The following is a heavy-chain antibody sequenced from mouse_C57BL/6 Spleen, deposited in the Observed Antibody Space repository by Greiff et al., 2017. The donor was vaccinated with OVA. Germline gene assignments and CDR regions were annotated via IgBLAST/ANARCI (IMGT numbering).Heavy chain of an antibody. CDR1: GFTFSDYG. CDR3: AREGTYYYGSSYYYAMDY. J-gene: IGHJ4*01. CDR2: ISSGSSTI. V-gene: IGHV5-17*01. D-gene: IGHD1-1*01. Sequence: EVQGVESGGGLVKPGGSLKLSCAASGFTFSDYGMHWVRQAPEKGLEWVAYISSGSSTIYYADTVKGRFTLSRDNAKNTLFLQMTSLRSEDTAMYYCAREGTYYYGSSYYYAMDYWGQGTSVTVAS.